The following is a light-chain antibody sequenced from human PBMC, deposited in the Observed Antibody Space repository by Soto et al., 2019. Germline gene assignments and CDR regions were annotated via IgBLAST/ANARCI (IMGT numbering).Light chain of an antibody. J-gene: IGLJ3*02. V-gene: IGLV4-60*03. Sequence: QSVLTQSSSASASLGSSVKLTCTLSSAHSSYIIAWHQQQPGKAPRYLMKLEGSGSYNKGSGVPDRFSGSSSGADRYLTISKLQSEDEADYYCETWDSNTRVFGGGTKLTVL. CDR2: LEGSGSY. CDR1: SAHSSYI. CDR3: ETWDSNTRV.